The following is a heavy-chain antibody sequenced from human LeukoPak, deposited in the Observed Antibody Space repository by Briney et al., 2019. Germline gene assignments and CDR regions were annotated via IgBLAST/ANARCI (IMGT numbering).Heavy chain of an antibody. Sequence: PSETLSLTCTVSGGSISSSSYYWGWIRQPPGKGLEWIGSIYYSGSTYYNPSLKSRVTISVDTSKNQFSLKLSSVTAADTAVYYCARHLPPRGPTGGAFDIWGQGTMVTVSS. CDR3: ARHLPPRGPTGGAFDI. D-gene: IGHD4-17*01. CDR1: GGSISSSSYY. CDR2: IYYSGST. V-gene: IGHV4-39*01. J-gene: IGHJ3*02.